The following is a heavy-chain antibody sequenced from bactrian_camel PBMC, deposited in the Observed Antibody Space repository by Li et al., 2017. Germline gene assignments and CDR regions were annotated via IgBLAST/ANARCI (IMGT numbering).Heavy chain of an antibody. J-gene: IGHJ6*01. CDR2: INSGGETT. CDR1: GFTFSTYW. Sequence: VQLVESGGGLVQPGGSLRLSCAASGFTFSTYWMSWIRQAPGKGLEWVSSINSGGETTYYADSMKGRFTITRDNAKNTHYLQMNNLKPEDAAMYFCAADADETGSKCLAPHLSPTDFAFWGQGTQVTVS. D-gene: IGHD1*01. V-gene: IGHV3S1*01. CDR3: AADADETGSKCLAPHLSPTDFAF.